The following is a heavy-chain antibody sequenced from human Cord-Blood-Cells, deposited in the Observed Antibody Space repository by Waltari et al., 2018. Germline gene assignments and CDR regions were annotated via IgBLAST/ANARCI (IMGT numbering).Heavy chain of an antibody. Sequence: QVQLQESGPGLVKPSETLSLTCTVSGGSISSYYWSWIRQPPGKGLEWIGYIYYSGSTNYNPSLKSRVTISVDTSKNQFSLKLSSVTAADTAVYYCARGPPYDFWSGSRSRAFDIWGQGTMVTVSS. CDR3: ARGPPYDFWSGSRSRAFDI. D-gene: IGHD3-3*01. CDR1: GGSISSYY. V-gene: IGHV4-59*01. CDR2: IYYSGST. J-gene: IGHJ3*02.